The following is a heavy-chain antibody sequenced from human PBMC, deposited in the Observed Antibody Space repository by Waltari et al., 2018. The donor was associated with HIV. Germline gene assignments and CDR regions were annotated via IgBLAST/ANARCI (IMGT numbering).Heavy chain of an antibody. V-gene: IGHV7-4-1*02. CDR1: GYNFTKNA. CDR3: ARDSGSTRSFDS. Sequence: QVQLVQSGSELKKPGASVKVSCQASGYNFTKNAINWVRQAPGQGLEWMGWINTNTGIPTYAQGFTGRFVFSLDTSVSTAFLQISSLKGEDTAVFYCARDSGSTRSFDSWGQGALVTVSS. D-gene: IGHD3-10*01. J-gene: IGHJ4*02. CDR2: INTNTGIP.